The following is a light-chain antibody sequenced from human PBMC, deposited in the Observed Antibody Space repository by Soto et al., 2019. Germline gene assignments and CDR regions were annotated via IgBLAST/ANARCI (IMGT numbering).Light chain of an antibody. CDR1: ESVSTN. CDR3: QQYYGYSTWT. J-gene: IGKJ1*01. Sequence: EIVMTQSPATLSVSPGERATLSCRASESVSTNLAWYQQKPGQTPRLLIYAASTRATGIPARFSGSGSGTEFTLTISSLQSEDFAVYYCQQYYGYSTWTFGQGTRVEV. CDR2: AAS. V-gene: IGKV3-15*01.